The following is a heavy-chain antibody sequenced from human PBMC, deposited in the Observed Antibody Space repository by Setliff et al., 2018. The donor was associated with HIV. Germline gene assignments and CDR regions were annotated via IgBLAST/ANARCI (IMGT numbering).Heavy chain of an antibody. CDR2: VDPEDGKT. Sequence: ASVKVSCKASGYSFTDYYIHWVRQAPGNGLEWMGRVDPEDGKTIYAERFKGRVTITADTSIDTTYMELSSLRSEDTAVYYCARGADHFDTSGYYSFFDPWGQGTLVTVSS. J-gene: IGHJ5*02. D-gene: IGHD3-22*01. CDR3: ARGADHFDTSGYYSFFDP. CDR1: GYSFTDYY. V-gene: IGHV1-69-2*01.